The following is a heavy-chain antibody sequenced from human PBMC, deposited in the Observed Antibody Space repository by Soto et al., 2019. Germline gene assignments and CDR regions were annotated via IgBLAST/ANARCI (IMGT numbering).Heavy chain of an antibody. V-gene: IGHV3-21*01. CDR1: GFTFSDLS. CDR3: AKALGTRRGGFDI. CDR2: IGRNGNYI. D-gene: IGHD1-1*01. J-gene: IGHJ3*02. Sequence: PGGSLRLSCVASGFTFSDLSMDWVLQAPGKGLEWVSSIGRNGNYIYYASSVEGRFIVSRDNAKNSLYLQMNSLRVEDTALYYCAKALGTRRGGFDIWGQGTMVTVSS.